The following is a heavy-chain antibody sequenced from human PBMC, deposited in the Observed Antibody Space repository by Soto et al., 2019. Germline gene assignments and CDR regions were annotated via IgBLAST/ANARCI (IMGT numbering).Heavy chain of an antibody. CDR1: GYTFKNYD. Sequence: QVQLVQSRAEVKRPGASVMVSCRATGYTFKNYDINWVRQATGQGLEWMGRMNPNSGNTGYAQKFQGRVTIPRNTSISTAYLELSSLRSEDTAVYYFARALVYGGNGWLDPWGQGTLVTVSS. CDR3: ARALVYGGNGWLDP. J-gene: IGHJ5*02. V-gene: IGHV1-8*01. D-gene: IGHD2-15*01. CDR2: MNPNSGNT.